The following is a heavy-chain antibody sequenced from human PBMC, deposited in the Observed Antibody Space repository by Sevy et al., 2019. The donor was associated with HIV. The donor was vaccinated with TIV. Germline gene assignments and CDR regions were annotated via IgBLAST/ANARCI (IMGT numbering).Heavy chain of an antibody. CDR3: AGHSSGYSSSWYGGVIISYGMDV. CDR1: GYSFTSYW. CDR2: IYPGDSDT. V-gene: IGHV5-51*01. Sequence: GESLKISCKGSGYSFTSYWIGWVRQMPGKGLEWMGIIYPGDSDTRYSPSFQGQVTISADKSISTAYLQWSSLKASDTAMYYCAGHSSGYSSSWYGGVIISYGMDVWGQGTTVTVSS. J-gene: IGHJ6*02. D-gene: IGHD6-13*01.